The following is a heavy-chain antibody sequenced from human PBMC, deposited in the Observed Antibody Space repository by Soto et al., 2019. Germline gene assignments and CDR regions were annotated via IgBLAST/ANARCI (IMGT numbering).Heavy chain of an antibody. D-gene: IGHD2-2*01. CDR3: ARDIPSLRYCSSTSCQAGYMDV. J-gene: IGHJ6*03. V-gene: IGHV4-34*01. Sequence: ETLSLTCAVYGGSFSGYYWSWIRQPPGKGLEWIGEINHSGSTNYNPSLKSRVTISVDTSKNQFSLKLSSVTAADTAVYYCARDIPSLRYCSSTSCQAGYMDVWGKGTTVS. CDR2: INHSGST. CDR1: GGSFSGYY.